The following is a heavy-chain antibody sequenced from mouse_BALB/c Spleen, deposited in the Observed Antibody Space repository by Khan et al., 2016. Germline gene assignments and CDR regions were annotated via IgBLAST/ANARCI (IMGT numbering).Heavy chain of an antibody. CDR1: GYSFTDYN. CDR2: IDPYNGFT. CDR3: ARYDYDLAWFAY. J-gene: IGHJ3*01. D-gene: IGHD2-4*01. V-gene: IGHV1S135*01. Sequence: VQLKESGPELVKPGASVKVSCKASGYSFTDYNMYWVKQSHGKSLEWSGYIDPYNGFTSYNQKFKGKATLTVDKSSSTAFMHLNSLTSEDSAVYYCARYDYDLAWFAYCVQGTLVTVSA.